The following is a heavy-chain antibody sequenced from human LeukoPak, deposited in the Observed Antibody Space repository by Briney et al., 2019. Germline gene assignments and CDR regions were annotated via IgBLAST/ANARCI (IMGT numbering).Heavy chain of an antibody. J-gene: IGHJ4*02. CDR2: ISGSGGST. CDR3: AKGMGYQLRNLDY. CDR1: GFTFSSYA. V-gene: IGHV3-23*01. D-gene: IGHD2-2*01. Sequence: PGASLRLSCAASGFTFSSYAMSWVRQAPEKGLEWVSAISGSGGSTYYADSVKGRFTISRDNSKNTLYLQMNSLRAEDTAVYYCAKGMGYQLRNLDYWGQGTLVTVSS.